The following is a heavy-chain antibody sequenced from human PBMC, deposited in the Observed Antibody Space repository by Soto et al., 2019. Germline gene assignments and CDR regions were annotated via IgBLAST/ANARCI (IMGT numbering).Heavy chain of an antibody. CDR1: CGSISSGDYY. CDR2: IYYSGST. Sequence: PSETLSLTCTVSCGSISSGDYYWSWIRQPPGKGLEWIGYIYYSGSTYYNPSLKSRVTISVDTSKNQFSLKLSSVTAADTAVYYCARDPPYYYYGMDVWGQGTTVTVSS. V-gene: IGHV4-30-4*01. J-gene: IGHJ6*02. CDR3: ARDPPYYYYGMDV.